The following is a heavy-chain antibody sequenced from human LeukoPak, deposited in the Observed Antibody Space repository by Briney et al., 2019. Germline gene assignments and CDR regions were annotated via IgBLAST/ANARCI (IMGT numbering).Heavy chain of an antibody. CDR3: AREVSTHNHFDY. Sequence: SETLSLTCAVYGGSFSGYYWSWIRQPPGKGLEWIGEINHSGSTNYNPSLKSRVTISVDTSKNQFSLKLSSVTAADTAVYCCAREVSTHNHFDYWGQGTLVTVSS. V-gene: IGHV4-34*01. D-gene: IGHD1-1*01. CDR1: GGSFSGYY. J-gene: IGHJ4*02. CDR2: INHSGST.